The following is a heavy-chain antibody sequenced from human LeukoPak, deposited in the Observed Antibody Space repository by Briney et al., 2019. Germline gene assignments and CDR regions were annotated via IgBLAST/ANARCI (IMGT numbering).Heavy chain of an antibody. D-gene: IGHD6-13*01. V-gene: IGHV1-18*01. Sequence: ASVKVSCKASGYTFTSYGSSWVRQAPGQGLEWMGGISAYNGNTNYAQKLQGRVTMTTDTSTSTAYMELRSLRSDDTAVYYCATDIAAAGPNAFDYWGQGTLVTVSS. J-gene: IGHJ4*02. CDR1: GYTFTSYG. CDR2: ISAYNGNT. CDR3: ATDIAAAGPNAFDY.